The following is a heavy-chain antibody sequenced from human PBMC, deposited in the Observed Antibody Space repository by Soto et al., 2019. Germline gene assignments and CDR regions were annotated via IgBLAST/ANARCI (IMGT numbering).Heavy chain of an antibody. CDR3: ARDWGGPDY. CDR1: GFSFSPYW. D-gene: IGHD3-16*01. Sequence: EVQLLESGGGLVQPGGSLRLSCAASGFSFSPYWMHWVRRAPGKGLEWVARINSDGTQTAYADSVKGRFSISRDKAKNTRYLQMYSLRGEDRAVYYCARDWGGPDYWGQGTLVAVSS. CDR2: INSDGTQT. J-gene: IGHJ4*02. V-gene: IGHV3-74*01.